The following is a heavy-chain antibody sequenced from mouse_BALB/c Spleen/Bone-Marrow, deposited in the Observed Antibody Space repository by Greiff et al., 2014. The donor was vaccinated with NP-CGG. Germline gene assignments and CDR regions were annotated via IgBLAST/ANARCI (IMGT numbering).Heavy chain of an antibody. CDR2: INPRIGYT. CDR1: GYTFTSYW. Sequence: QVQLKESGAELAKPGASVKMSCKASGYTFTSYWMHWVKQRPGQGLEWIGYINPRIGYTEYNQKFKDKATLTADKSSSTAYMQLSSLTSEDSAVYYCARGNGEAMDYWGQGTSVTVSS. CDR3: ARGNGEAMDY. J-gene: IGHJ4*01. V-gene: IGHV1-7*01.